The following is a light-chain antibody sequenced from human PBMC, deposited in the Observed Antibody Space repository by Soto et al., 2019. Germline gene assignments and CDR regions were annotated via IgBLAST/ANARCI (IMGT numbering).Light chain of an antibody. CDR3: QQYGNSWT. CDR1: QSVSSSY. Sequence: EIVLTQSPGTLSLSPGERATLSCRASQSVSSSYFAWYQQKPGQAPRLLIYGATSRATGIRDSFSGSGSGTDFTLIISRLEPEDFEVYYCQQYGNSWTFGQGTKVEIK. J-gene: IGKJ1*01. V-gene: IGKV3-20*01. CDR2: GAT.